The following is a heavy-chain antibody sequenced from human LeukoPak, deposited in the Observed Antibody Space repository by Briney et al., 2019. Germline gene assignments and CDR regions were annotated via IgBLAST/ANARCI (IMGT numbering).Heavy chain of an antibody. V-gene: IGHV2-70*11. CDR1: GFSLSTSGMC. J-gene: IGHJ6*02. CDR3: ARTRPFYCSGGSCYSVPHYYYGMDV. D-gene: IGHD2-15*01. CDR2: IDWDDDK. Sequence: SGPTLVNPTQTLTLTCTFSGFSLSTSGMCVSWIRQPPGKAREWLARIDWDDDKYYSTSLKTRLTISKDTSKNQVVLTMTNMDPVDTATYYCARTRPFYCSGGSCYSVPHYYYGMDVWGQGTTVTVSS.